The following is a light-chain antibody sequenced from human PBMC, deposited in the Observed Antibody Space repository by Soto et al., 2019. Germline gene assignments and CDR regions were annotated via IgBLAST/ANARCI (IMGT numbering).Light chain of an antibody. CDR2: LNSDGSH. CDR3: QTWGSGIRV. V-gene: IGLV4-69*01. CDR1: SGHSSYA. J-gene: IGLJ2*01. Sequence: QSVLTQSPSAYASLGASVKLTCNVSSGHSSYAIAWHQQQPEKGPRYLMNLNSDGSHFKGDGIPDRFSGSSSGAERYLTISSLQSEDEAEYYCQTWGSGIRVFGGGTKLTVL.